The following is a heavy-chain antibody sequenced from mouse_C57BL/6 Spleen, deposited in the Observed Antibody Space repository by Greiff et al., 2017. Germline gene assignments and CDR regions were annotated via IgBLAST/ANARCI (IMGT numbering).Heavy chain of an antibody. V-gene: IGHV1-18*01. Sequence: EVQLVESGPELVKPGASVKIPCKASGYTFTDYNMDWVKQSHGKSLEWIGDINPNNGGTIYNQKFKGKATLTVDKSSSTAYMELRSLTSEDTAVYYCARWSQTHYFDYWGQGTTLTVSS. J-gene: IGHJ2*01. CDR3: ARWSQTHYFDY. CDR1: GYTFTDYN. CDR2: INPNNGGT.